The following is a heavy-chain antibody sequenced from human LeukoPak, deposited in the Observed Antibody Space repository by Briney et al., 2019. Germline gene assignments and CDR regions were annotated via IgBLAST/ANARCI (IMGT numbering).Heavy chain of an antibody. V-gene: IGHV4-61*02. J-gene: IGHJ4*02. Sequence: TSETLSLTCTVSGGSISSGSYYWSWIRQPAGKGLEWIGRIYTSGSTNYNPSLKSRVTISVDTSKNQFSLKLTSVTAADTAAYYCARVRAAAIPYYFDYWGQGTLVTVSS. CDR2: IYTSGST. CDR3: ARVRAAAIPYYFDY. D-gene: IGHD6-13*01. CDR1: GGSISSGSYY.